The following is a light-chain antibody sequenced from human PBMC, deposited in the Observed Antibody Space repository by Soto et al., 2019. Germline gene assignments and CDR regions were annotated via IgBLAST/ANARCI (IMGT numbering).Light chain of an antibody. Sequence: EIVLTRSPATLSLSPGERATLSCRASQSVSSYLAWYQQKPGQAPRLLIYDASNRATGIPARFSGSGSGTDFTLTISSLEPEDFGVYYCQQRSNWPPLTFGGGTKVEIK. CDR1: QSVSSY. V-gene: IGKV3-11*01. CDR2: DAS. J-gene: IGKJ4*01. CDR3: QQRSNWPPLT.